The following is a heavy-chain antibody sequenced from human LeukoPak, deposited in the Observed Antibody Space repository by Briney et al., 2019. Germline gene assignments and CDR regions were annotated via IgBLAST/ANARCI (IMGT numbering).Heavy chain of an antibody. J-gene: IGHJ3*02. CDR2: VYYSGST. V-gene: IGHV4-61*08. Sequence: SETLSLTCAVSGGSISSGGYSWSWIRQPPGKGLEWIGYVYYSGSTNYNPSLKSRVTISVDTSKNQFSLKLSSVTAADTAVYYCTVGGYYDSSGYYYAEDAFDIWGQGTMVTVSS. D-gene: IGHD3-22*01. CDR1: GGSISSGGYS. CDR3: TVGGYYDSSGYYYAEDAFDI.